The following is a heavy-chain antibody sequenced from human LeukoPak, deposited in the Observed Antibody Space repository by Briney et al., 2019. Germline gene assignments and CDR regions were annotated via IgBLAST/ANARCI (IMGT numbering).Heavy chain of an antibody. CDR1: GGSFSGYY. CDR2: INHSGST. CDR3: ARGGLGPDFVFDY. V-gene: IGHV4-34*01. Sequence: SETLSLTCAVYGGSFSGYYWSWIRQPPGKGLEWIGEINHSGSTNYNPSLKSRVTISVDTSKNQFSLKLSSVTAAATAVYYCARGGLGPDFVFDYWGQGTLVTVSS. D-gene: IGHD3-16*01. J-gene: IGHJ4*02.